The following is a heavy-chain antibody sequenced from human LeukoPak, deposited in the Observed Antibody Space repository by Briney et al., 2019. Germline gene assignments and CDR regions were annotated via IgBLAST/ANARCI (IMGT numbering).Heavy chain of an antibody. J-gene: IGHJ4*02. CDR3: AKDLDDYVWGSYPDY. V-gene: IGHV3-23*01. Sequence: GESLRLSCEVPGITFSDAWMSWVRQAPGKGLEWVSAISGSGGSTYYADSVKGRFTISRDNSKNTLYLQMNSLRAEDTAVYYCAKDLDDYVWGSYPDYWGQGTLVTVSS. CDR1: GITFSDAW. CDR2: ISGSGGST. D-gene: IGHD3-16*02.